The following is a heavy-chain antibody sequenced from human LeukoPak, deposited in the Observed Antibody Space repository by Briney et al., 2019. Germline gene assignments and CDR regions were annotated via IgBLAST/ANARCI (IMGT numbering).Heavy chain of an antibody. D-gene: IGHD4-17*01. CDR2: IDGDGSGT. CDR1: GLTFSNHW. CDR3: ATVFDY. V-gene: IGHV3-74*01. Sequence: GGSLRLSCAASGLTFSNHWMHWVRQAPGKGLVWVSRIDGDGSGTSYADSVKGRFTIARDNAKNTSYLQMDSLRAEDSAVYYCATVFDYWGQGTLVTVSS. J-gene: IGHJ4*02.